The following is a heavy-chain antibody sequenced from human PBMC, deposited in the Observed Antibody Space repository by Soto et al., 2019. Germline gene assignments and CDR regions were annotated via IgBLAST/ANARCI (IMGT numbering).Heavy chain of an antibody. CDR3: ARVPPAMWFGELSWDY. Sequence: GGSLRLSCAASGFTFSSYAMHWVRQAPGKGLEWVAVISYDGSNKYYADSVKGRFTISRDNSKNTLYLQMNSLRAEDTAVYYCARVPPAMWFGELSWDYWGQGTLVTVSS. V-gene: IGHV3-30-3*01. CDR1: GFTFSSYA. CDR2: ISYDGSNK. D-gene: IGHD3-10*01. J-gene: IGHJ4*02.